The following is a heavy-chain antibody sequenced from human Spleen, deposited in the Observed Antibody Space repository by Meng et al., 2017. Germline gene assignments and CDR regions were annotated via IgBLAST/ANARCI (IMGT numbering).Heavy chain of an antibody. J-gene: IGHJ4*02. Sequence: ASVKVSCKASGYTLSSDGFSWVRQAPGQGLEWLGWINTYNGKTDYAQKFQGRITTTTDTFTSTAYMELRNLRSDDTAVYYCATRGNPYLNCWGQGTLVTVSS. CDR1: GYTLSSDG. V-gene: IGHV1-18*01. CDR3: ATRGNPYLNC. CDR2: INTYNGKT.